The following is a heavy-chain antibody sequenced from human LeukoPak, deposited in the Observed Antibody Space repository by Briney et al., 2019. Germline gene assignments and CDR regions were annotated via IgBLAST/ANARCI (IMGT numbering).Heavy chain of an antibody. D-gene: IGHD3-10*01. J-gene: IGHJ4*02. V-gene: IGHV3-30*04. CDR3: ASSPIGIID. CDR2: ISYDGSNK. Sequence: GGSLRLSCAASGFCFSSYSINWVRQAPCKGLEWVAVISYDGSNKYYADSVKGRFTISRDNSKNTLYLQMNSLRAEDTAVYYCASSPIGIIDWGQGTLVTVSS. CDR1: GFCFSSYS.